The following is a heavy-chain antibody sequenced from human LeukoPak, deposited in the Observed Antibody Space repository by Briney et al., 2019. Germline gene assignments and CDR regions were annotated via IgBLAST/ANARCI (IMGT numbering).Heavy chain of an antibody. CDR1: GYTFTDYY. D-gene: IGHD3/OR15-3a*01. J-gene: IGHJ5*02. CDR2: INPKSGGT. Sequence: ASVKVSCKASGYTFTDYYIHWVRQAPGQGLEWMGRINPKSGGTNYAQKLQGRVTMTTDTSTSTAYMELRSLRSDDTAVYYCARVFDDLDFWFDPWGQGTLVTVSS. CDR3: ARVFDDLDFWFDP. V-gene: IGHV1-2*06.